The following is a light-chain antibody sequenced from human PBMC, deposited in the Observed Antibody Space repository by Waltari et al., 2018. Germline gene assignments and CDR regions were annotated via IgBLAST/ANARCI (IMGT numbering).Light chain of an antibody. V-gene: IGKV4-1*01. Sequence: DIVMTQSPDSLAVSLGGRATINCTSSKSILYSSNNKNYLAWYQQKPGQSPKLLFYWASTRESGVPDRFSGSGSGTDFTLTISSLQTEDVAVYYCQQYYSTPFTFGGGTKVEIK. J-gene: IGKJ4*01. CDR1: KSILYSSNNKNY. CDR3: QQYYSTPFT. CDR2: WAS.